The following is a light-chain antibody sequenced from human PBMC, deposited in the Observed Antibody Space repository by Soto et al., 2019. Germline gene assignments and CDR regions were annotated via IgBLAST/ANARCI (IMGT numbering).Light chain of an antibody. CDR3: ASWDDSLNGPV. Sequence: QSVLNHPPSASGTPGQRVTISCSGSSSNVGGNPVNWYQHVPTTAPKLLIYTNTQRPSGVPDRFSGSKSGTSASLAISGLQSEDEADYYCASWDDSLNGPVFGTGTKVTVI. CDR2: TNT. V-gene: IGLV1-44*01. CDR1: SSNVGGNP. J-gene: IGLJ1*01.